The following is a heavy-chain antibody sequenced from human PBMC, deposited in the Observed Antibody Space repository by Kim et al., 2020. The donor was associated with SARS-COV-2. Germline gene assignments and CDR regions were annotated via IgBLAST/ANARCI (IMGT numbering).Heavy chain of an antibody. D-gene: IGHD1-20*01. J-gene: IGHJ4*02. CDR2: IYYTGST. CDR3: ARLPRTYNRDEQTSGFDY. V-gene: IGHV4-39*01. CDR1: GGSINSINYY. Sequence: SETLSLTCSVSGGSINSINYYWGWIRQPPGKGLEWIGNIYYTGSTYYNLSLKSRVTISVDKSRNQFSMSLSSVTAADTAMYFCARLPRTYNRDEQTSGFDYWGQGTLVTVSS.